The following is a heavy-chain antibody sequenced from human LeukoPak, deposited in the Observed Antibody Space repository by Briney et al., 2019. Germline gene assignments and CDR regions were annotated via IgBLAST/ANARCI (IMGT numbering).Heavy chain of an antibody. CDR1: GGSFSGYY. V-gene: IGHV4-34*01. J-gene: IGHJ4*02. CDR2: IYYSGST. CDR3: ATLGYSYGTDY. D-gene: IGHD5-18*01. Sequence: SETLSLTCAVYGGSFSGYYWSWIRQPPGKGLEWIGSIYYSGSTYYNPSLKSRVTISVDTSKNQFSLKLSSVTAADTAVYYCATLGYSYGTDYWGQGTLVTVSS.